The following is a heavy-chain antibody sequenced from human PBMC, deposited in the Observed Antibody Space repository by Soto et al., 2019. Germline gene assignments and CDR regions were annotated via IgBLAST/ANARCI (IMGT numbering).Heavy chain of an antibody. V-gene: IGHV4-39*01. Sequence: QLQLQESGPGLVKPSETLSLTCTVSGGSISRSSYYWGWIRQPPGKGLECIGSIYYSGSTYYNPTLKSRVTTSVDTSKNQFSLKLSSVAAADTAVYYCARNKPNGFDPWGQGTLVSVSS. CDR3: ARNKPNGFDP. CDR2: IYYSGST. J-gene: IGHJ5*02. CDR1: GGSISRSSYY.